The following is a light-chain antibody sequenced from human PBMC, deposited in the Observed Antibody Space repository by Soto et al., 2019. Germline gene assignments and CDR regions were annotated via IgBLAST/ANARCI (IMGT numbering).Light chain of an antibody. V-gene: IGKV3-11*01. CDR2: DAS. J-gene: IGKJ4*01. CDR3: QQRSNWPLT. Sequence: EIVLTQSPATLSLSPGERATLSCRASQSVSSYLAWYQQKPGQAPRLLIYDASNRATGIPARFSGRGSGTDFTLTISSLEPEYFAVYYFQQRSNWPLTFGGGTKVEIK. CDR1: QSVSSY.